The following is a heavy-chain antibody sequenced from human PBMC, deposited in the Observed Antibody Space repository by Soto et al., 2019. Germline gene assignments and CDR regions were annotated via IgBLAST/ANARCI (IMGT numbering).Heavy chain of an antibody. D-gene: IGHD2-21*02. V-gene: IGHV1-69*08. CDR2: IIPILGIA. Sequence: QVQLVQSGAEVKKPGSSVKVSCKASGGTFSSYTISWVRQAPGQGLEWMGRIIPILGIANYAQKFQGRVTITEDKSTSTAYMELSSLRSEDTAVYYCARDRPVYCGGDCYPLDYWGQGTLVTVSS. CDR1: GGTFSSYT. CDR3: ARDRPVYCGGDCYPLDY. J-gene: IGHJ4*02.